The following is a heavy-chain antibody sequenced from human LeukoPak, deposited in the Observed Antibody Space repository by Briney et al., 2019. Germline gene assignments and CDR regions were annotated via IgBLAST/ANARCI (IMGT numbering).Heavy chain of an antibody. V-gene: IGHV4-4*07. Sequence: SETLSLTCTVSGGTLSSYYWSWIRQPAGKGLEWIGRIYTSGSNNYNPSLKSRVTMSVDTSKNQFSLKLSSVTAADTAVYYCARDSGCSSTSCSLGIAFDIWGQGTMVTVSS. CDR3: ARDSGCSSTSCSLGIAFDI. CDR1: GGTLSSYY. D-gene: IGHD2-2*01. J-gene: IGHJ3*02. CDR2: IYTSGSN.